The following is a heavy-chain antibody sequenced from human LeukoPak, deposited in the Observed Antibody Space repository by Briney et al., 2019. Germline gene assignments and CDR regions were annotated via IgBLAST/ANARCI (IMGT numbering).Heavy chain of an antibody. CDR2: ISSSGSTI. D-gene: IGHD3-9*01. CDR3: ARSKLRYDFDY. Sequence: GGSLRLSCAASGFTFSSYEMNWVRQAPGKGLEWVSYISSSGSTIYYADSVKGRFTISRDNSKNTLYLQMNSLRAEDTAVYYCARSKLRYDFDYWGQGTLVTVSS. CDR1: GFTFSSYE. V-gene: IGHV3-48*03. J-gene: IGHJ4*02.